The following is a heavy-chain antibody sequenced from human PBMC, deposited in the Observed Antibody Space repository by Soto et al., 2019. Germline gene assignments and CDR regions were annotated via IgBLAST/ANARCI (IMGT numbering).Heavy chain of an antibody. Sequence: GGSLRLSCAISGFTFSSYSFSWVRQAPGKGLEWLSYISSSSGTIYYAESVKGRFTISRDNDRYTLDLQMDSLRGEDTAVYYCARSANGFDYWGQGIPVTVSS. CDR1: GFTFSSYS. V-gene: IGHV3-48*01. D-gene: IGHD2-8*01. J-gene: IGHJ4*02. CDR2: ISSSSGTI. CDR3: ARSANGFDY.